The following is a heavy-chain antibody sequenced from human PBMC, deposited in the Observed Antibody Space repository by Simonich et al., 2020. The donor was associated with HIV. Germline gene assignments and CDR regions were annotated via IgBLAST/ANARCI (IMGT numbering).Heavy chain of an antibody. J-gene: IGHJ3*02. CDR3: ARRNWDDSSGYYRDAFDI. CDR1: GGSFSSYY. Sequence: QVQLQQWGAGLLKPSETLSLTCAVYGGSFSSYYWSWLRQPPGKGLAWIGEIYHSGSSWSTNYNPSLKSRVSISVDLSNNQFSLKRSSVTAADTAVYYCARRNWDDSSGYYRDAFDIWGQGTMVTVSS. V-gene: IGHV4-34*01. D-gene: IGHD3-22*01. CDR2: IYHSGSSWST.